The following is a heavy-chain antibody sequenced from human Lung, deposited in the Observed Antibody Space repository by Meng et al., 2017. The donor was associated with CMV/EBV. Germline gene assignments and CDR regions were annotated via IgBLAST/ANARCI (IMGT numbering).Heavy chain of an antibody. CDR1: GFSFSTYG. Sequence: GESLKISCEASGFSFSTYGMHWVRQAPGKGLEWVAFIRYDGSNKYYADSVKGRFTISRDNSKNTLYLQMNSLRAEDTAVYYCAKDHIVVVPAATYYYGMDVWGQGTTVTVSS. D-gene: IGHD2-2*01. CDR3: AKDHIVVVPAATYYYGMDV. CDR2: IRYDGSNK. J-gene: IGHJ6*02. V-gene: IGHV3-30*02.